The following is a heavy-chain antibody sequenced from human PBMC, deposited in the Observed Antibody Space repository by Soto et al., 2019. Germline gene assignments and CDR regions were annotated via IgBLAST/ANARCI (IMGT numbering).Heavy chain of an antibody. CDR1: GDSVSSNSAA. CDR2: TYYRSKWYN. D-gene: IGHD3-10*01. J-gene: IGHJ4*02. Sequence: SQTLSLTCAISGDSVSSNSAAWNWIRQSPSRGLEWLGRTYYRSKWYNDYAVSLKSRISINPDTSKNQFSLQLNSVTPDDTAVYYCARDRFANTYFDFWGQGTLVTVSS. CDR3: ARDRFANTYFDF. V-gene: IGHV6-1*01.